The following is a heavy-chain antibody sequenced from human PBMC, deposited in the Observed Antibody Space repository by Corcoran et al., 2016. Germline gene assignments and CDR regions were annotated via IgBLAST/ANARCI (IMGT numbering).Heavy chain of an antibody. V-gene: IGHV4-34*01. CDR1: GGSFSGYY. CDR2: INHSGST. CDR3: ARGLGGKGRCSGGSCFNDY. J-gene: IGHJ4*02. D-gene: IGHD2-15*01. Sequence: QVQLQQWGAGLLKPSETLSLTCAVYGGSFSGYYWSWIRQPPGKGLEWIGEINHSGSTNYNPSLKSRVTISVDTSKNQFSLKLSSVTAADTAVYYWARGLGGKGRCSGGSCFNDYWGQGTLVTVSS.